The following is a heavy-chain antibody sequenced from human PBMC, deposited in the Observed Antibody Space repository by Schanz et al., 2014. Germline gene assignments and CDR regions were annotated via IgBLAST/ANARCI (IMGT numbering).Heavy chain of an antibody. CDR2: ISGRDGST. D-gene: IGHD1-1*01. CDR1: GFSFSSYA. CDR3: ARDFLLEQLDYSHYYYAMDV. J-gene: IGHJ6*02. V-gene: IGHV3-23*01. Sequence: EVQLLESGGGLVEPGGSLRLSCAASGFSFSSYAMGWVRQARGKGLEWVSAISGRDGSTYYADSVRGRFTISRDNSKNTLYLQMNSLRAEDTAVYYCARDFLLEQLDYSHYYYAMDVWGQGTTVTVSS.